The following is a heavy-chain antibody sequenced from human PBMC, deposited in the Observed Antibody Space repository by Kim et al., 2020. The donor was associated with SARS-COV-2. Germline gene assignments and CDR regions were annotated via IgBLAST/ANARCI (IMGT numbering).Heavy chain of an antibody. D-gene: IGHD3-10*01. Sequence: SVKGRFTISRDNAKNSLYLQMNSLRAEDTALYYCAKDLMVRGVVVDAFDIWGQGTMVTVSS. J-gene: IGHJ3*02. CDR3: AKDLMVRGVVVDAFDI. V-gene: IGHV3-9*01.